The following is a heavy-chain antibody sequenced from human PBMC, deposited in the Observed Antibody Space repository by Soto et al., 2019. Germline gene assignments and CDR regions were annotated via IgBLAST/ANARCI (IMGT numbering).Heavy chain of an antibody. CDR2: IYSSGST. D-gene: IGHD3-3*01. CDR1: GGTMNSYY. V-gene: IGHV4-4*07. J-gene: IGHJ5*02. Sequence: SETLSLTCTVSGGTMNSYYWTWIRQPAGKGLEWIGRIYSSGSTKYNPSLQSRVTMSLDTSKNQFSLRLTSVTAADTAVYYCAIGQRFSDWFDPWGQGTLVTVSS. CDR3: AIGQRFSDWFDP.